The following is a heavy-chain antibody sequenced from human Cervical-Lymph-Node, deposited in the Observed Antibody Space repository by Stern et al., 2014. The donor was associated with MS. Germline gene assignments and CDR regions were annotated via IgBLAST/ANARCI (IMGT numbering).Heavy chain of an antibody. V-gene: IGHV4-59*01. J-gene: IGHJ4*02. D-gene: IGHD5/OR15-5a*01. CDR2: VYYTGSI. CDR3: ARHSVGVKEFDS. CDR1: GGSLRTFS. Sequence: QVQLQESGPGLVKPSETLSLTCTVSGGSLRTFSWSWIRQPPGRGLEWIGCVYYTGSITYNPSLKSRVPMSVDTSKSQLSLRLHSVTAADTAVYYCARHSVGVKEFDSWGQGTLVTVSS.